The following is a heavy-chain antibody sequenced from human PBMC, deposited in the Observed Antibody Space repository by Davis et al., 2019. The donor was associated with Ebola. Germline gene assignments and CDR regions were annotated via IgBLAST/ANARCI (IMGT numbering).Heavy chain of an antibody. CDR1: VFSLSPSGMC. V-gene: IGHV2-70*11. CDR2: IDWDDDK. J-gene: IGHJ6*02. D-gene: IGHD3-3*01. CDR3: ARMSTYYDFWSGYYYYYYGMDV. Sequence: SGPTLVKPTQTLTLTCTFSVFSLSPSGMCVSWIRQPPGKALEWLARIDWDDDKYYSTSLKTRLTISKDTSKNQVVLTMTNMDPVDTATYYCARMSTYYDFWSGYYYYYYGMDVWGQGTTVTVSS.